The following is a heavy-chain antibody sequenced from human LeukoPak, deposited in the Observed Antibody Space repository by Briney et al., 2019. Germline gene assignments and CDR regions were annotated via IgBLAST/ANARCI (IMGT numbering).Heavy chain of an antibody. V-gene: IGHV4-59*08. J-gene: IGHJ4*02. CDR2: IYYSGST. CDR3: ARQVPYTSRPDY. CDR1: GNSINSYY. Sequence: PSETLSLTCTVSGNSINSYYWTWLRQPPGKGLEWIGYIYYSGSTNYNPSLKSRVTISVDTSKNQFSLKLDSVTAADTAVYYCARQVPYTSRPDYWGQGTLVTVSS. D-gene: IGHD2-2*01.